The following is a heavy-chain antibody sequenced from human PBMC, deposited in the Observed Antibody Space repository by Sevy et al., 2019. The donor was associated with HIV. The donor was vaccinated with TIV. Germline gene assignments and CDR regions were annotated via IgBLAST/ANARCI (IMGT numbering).Heavy chain of an antibody. J-gene: IGHJ3*01. CDR2: IYYSGST. V-gene: IGHV4-59*08. D-gene: IGHD2-2*02. CDR3: ARRLRLRLQNCSSTSCYMRVNAFDL. CDR1: GGSISSYY. Sequence: SETLSLTCTVSGGSISSYYWSWIRQPPGKGLEWIGYIYYSGSTNYNPSLKSRVTISVDTSKNQFSLKLSSVTAADTAVYYCARRLRLRLQNCSSTSCYMRVNAFDLWGQGTMVTVSS.